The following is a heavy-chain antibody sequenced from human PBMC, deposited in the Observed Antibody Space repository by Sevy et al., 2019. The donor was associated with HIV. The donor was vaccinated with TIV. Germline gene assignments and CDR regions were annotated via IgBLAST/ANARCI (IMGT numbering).Heavy chain of an antibody. J-gene: IGHJ5*02. CDR2: IYSNGNS. Sequence: SETLSLTCTVSGGSITSYSWSWIRQPAGKGLEWLGRIYSNGNSNYNPSLKSRVTMSVDTSKNQFSLKLTSVNAADTAVYFCAREGGASSAWFENWFGPWCQGTLVTVSS. V-gene: IGHV4-4*07. CDR3: AREGGASSAWFENWFGP. D-gene: IGHD6-19*01. CDR1: GGSITSYS.